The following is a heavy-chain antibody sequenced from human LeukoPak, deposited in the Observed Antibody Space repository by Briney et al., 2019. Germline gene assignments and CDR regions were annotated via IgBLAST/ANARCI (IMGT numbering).Heavy chain of an antibody. CDR2: VFYSGRT. V-gene: IGHV4-59*01. CDR3: ARLGNWFDSFDI. CDR1: GGSISTYY. J-gene: IGHJ3*02. D-gene: IGHD1-20*01. Sequence: SETLSLTCTVSGGSISTYYWSWIRQPPGKGLEWIAYVFYSGRTSYNPSLKSRVTISVDTSKNQFSLKLSSVAAAGTAVYYCARLGNWFDSFDIWGQGSMVTVSS.